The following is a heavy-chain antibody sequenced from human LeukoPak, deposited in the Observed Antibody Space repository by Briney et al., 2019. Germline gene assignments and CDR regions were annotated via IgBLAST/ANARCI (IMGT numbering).Heavy chain of an antibody. J-gene: IGHJ4*02. D-gene: IGHD3-3*01. CDR2: ISSSSSYI. V-gene: IGHV3-21*01. CDR1: GFTFSSYS. CDR3: AKDHYWSIDY. Sequence: GGSLRLSCAASGFTFSSYSMNWVRQAPGKGLEWVSSISSSSSYIYYADSVKGRFTISRDIAKNTLYLQMNSLRAEDTGVYYCAKDHYWSIDYWGRGTLVTVSS.